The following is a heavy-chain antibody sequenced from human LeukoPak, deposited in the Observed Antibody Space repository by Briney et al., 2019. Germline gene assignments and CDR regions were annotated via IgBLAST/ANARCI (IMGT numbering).Heavy chain of an antibody. CDR1: GFSVSSKY. CDR2: INSDGSK. CDR3: ARDVFDDSRNYRDYFDY. J-gene: IGHJ4*02. V-gene: IGHV3-53*01. D-gene: IGHD3-22*01. Sequence: RGSLRLSCAASGFSVSSKYMSWVRQAAAKGLEWVAVINSDGSKYSADSVKGGFSISRDNSKTTLSLQIKGRRAEDTAIYYCARDVFDDSRNYRDYFDYWGQGTLVTVSS.